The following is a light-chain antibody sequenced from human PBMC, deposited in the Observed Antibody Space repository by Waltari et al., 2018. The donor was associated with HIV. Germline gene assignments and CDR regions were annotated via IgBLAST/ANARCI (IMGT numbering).Light chain of an antibody. J-gene: IGLJ3*02. Sequence: QSVLTQPPSASGTPGQRVIISCSGNRSNIGSNTVNWYQQFSGAAPTLLIYSNNRRPSAVPDRFFGSKSGSAASLAISGLKSEDEADYHCATWDDALSGPVFGAGTKLTV. CDR3: ATWDDALSGPV. CDR2: SNN. CDR1: RSNIGSNT. V-gene: IGLV1-44*01.